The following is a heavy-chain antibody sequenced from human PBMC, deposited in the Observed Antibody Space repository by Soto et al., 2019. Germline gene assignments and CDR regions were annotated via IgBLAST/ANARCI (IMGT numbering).Heavy chain of an antibody. V-gene: IGHV3-30*18. CDR3: AKDLALYQVGSHYGMDV. Sequence: PGGSLRLSCAASGFTFSTYVIHWVRQAPGKGLEWVAVISFDGTNTYEADSVKGRFTISRDNSKNNVYLQMNSLRIEDTAVYYCAKDLALYQVGSHYGMDVWGPGTTVTVSS. CDR1: GFTFSTYV. D-gene: IGHD2-2*01. CDR2: ISFDGTNT. J-gene: IGHJ6*02.